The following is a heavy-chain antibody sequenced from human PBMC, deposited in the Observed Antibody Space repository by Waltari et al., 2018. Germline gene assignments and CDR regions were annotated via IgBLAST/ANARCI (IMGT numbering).Heavy chain of an antibody. CDR3: ARRTSTIFGVRGPRGLWFDP. Sequence: QVQLQQWGAGLLKPSETLSLTCAVYGGSFSGYYWSWIRQPPGKGLEWIGEINHSGSTNYNPSLKSRVTISVDTSKNQFSLKLSSVTAADTAVYYCARRTSTIFGVRGPRGLWFDPWGQGTLVTVSS. CDR2: INHSGST. V-gene: IGHV4-34*01. CDR1: GGSFSGYY. J-gene: IGHJ5*02. D-gene: IGHD3-3*01.